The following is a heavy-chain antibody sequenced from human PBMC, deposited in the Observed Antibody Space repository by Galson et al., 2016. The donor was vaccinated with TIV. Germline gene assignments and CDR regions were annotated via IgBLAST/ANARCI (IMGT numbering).Heavy chain of an antibody. CDR1: GGTFSGYA. D-gene: IGHD2-21*02. J-gene: IGHJ5*02. V-gene: IGHV1-69*13. Sequence: SVKVSCKASGGTFSGYAISWIRQAPGQGLEWMGGILPVLGAANYAQGRVTLTADEATSTAFMDLSSLRFEDTAVYYCARDTPCGGDCYYFATWGQGTLVTVSS. CDR3: ARDTPCGGDCYYFAT. CDR2: ILPVLGAA.